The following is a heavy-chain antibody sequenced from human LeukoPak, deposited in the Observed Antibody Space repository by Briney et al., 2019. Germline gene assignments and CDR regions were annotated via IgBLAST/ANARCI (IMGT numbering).Heavy chain of an antibody. Sequence: ASVKVSCKASGYTFTGYYMHWVRQAPGQGLEWMGRINPNSGGTNYAQKFQGRVTMTRDTSNSTAYMELSRLRSDDTAVYYCASYIAARSRGFDPWGQGTLVTVSS. J-gene: IGHJ5*02. CDR3: ASYIAARSRGFDP. CDR1: GYTFTGYY. V-gene: IGHV1-2*06. D-gene: IGHD6-6*01. CDR2: INPNSGGT.